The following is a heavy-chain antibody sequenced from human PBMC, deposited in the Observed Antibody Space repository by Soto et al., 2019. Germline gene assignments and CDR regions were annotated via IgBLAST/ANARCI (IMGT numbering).Heavy chain of an antibody. J-gene: IGHJ6*03. CDR2: ISAYNGDT. Sequence: QDQSVQSGGEVKKPGASVKVSCKASGYSFTNYGITWVRQAPGQGFEWMGWISAYNGDTNYAQKLQGRVTMTTDASTSTAYLELRSLRSDDTAVYYCARDRGVAPPVAGNTHYYYYMDVWGKGTTVTVSS. CDR3: ARDRGVAPPVAGNTHYYYYMDV. D-gene: IGHD6-19*01. CDR1: GYSFTNYG. V-gene: IGHV1-18*01.